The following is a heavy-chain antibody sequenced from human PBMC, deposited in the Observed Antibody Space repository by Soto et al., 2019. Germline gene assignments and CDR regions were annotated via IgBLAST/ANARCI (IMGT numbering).Heavy chain of an antibody. J-gene: IGHJ6*02. CDR3: AKWNSNYYYYGMDV. Sequence: GGSLRLSCAASGFTFSSYAMSWVRQAPGKGLEWVSAISGSGGSTYYADSVKGRFTISRDNSKNTLYLQMNSLRAEDTAVYYCAKWNSNYYYYGMDVWGQGTTVTVS. CDR2: ISGSGGST. CDR1: GFTFSSYA. D-gene: IGHD1-1*01. V-gene: IGHV3-23*01.